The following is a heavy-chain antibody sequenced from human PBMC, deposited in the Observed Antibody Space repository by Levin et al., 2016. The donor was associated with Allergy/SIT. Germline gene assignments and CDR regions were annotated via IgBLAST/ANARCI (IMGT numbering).Heavy chain of an antibody. Sequence: SETLSLTCTVSGYSISRSSYYWGWIRQPPGKGLEWIGSIYYTGTTYYNPSLKSRVTISVDTSKNQFSLNLVSVTAADTAVYYCARLGTSGSYPLDWGQGTLVTVSS. V-gene: IGHV4-39*01. CDR2: IYYTGTT. CDR1: GYSISRSSYY. D-gene: IGHD3-10*01. J-gene: IGHJ4*02. CDR3: ARLGTSGSYPLD.